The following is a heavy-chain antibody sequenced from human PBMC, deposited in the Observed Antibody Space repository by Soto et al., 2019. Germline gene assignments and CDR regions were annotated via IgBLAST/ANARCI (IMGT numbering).Heavy chain of an antibody. CDR2: IGAAGDT. Sequence: EVQLVESGGGLVQPGGSLRLSCAASGFTFSSYDMHWVRQATGKGLEWVSAIGAAGDTYYPGSVKGRFTISRENAKNCLYLQMNSLRAEDTAIYYCARESTMAAPYGMDVWGQGTTVTVSS. CDR1: GFTFSSYD. V-gene: IGHV3-13*01. CDR3: ARESTMAAPYGMDV. J-gene: IGHJ6*02. D-gene: IGHD3-10*01.